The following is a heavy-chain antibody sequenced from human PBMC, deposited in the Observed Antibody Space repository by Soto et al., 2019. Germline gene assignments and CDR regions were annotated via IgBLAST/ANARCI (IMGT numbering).Heavy chain of an antibody. V-gene: IGHV3-30*18. CDR1: GFTFSSYG. CDR2: ISYDGSNK. D-gene: IGHD3-3*01. Sequence: QVQLVESGGGVVQPGRSLRLSCAASGFTFSSYGMHWVRQAPGKGLEWVAVISYDGSNKYYADSVKGRFTISRDNSKNTLYLQMNSLRAEDTAVYYCAKRDDFWSGYYYYGMDVWGQGTTVTVSS. J-gene: IGHJ6*02. CDR3: AKRDDFWSGYYYYGMDV.